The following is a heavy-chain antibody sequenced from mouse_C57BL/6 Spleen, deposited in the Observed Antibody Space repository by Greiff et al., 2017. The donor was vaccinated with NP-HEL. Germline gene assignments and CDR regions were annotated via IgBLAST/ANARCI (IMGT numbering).Heavy chain of an antibody. Sequence: EVQLQESGPELVKPGASVKIPCKASGYTFTDYNMDWVKQSHGKSLEWIGDINPNNGGTIYNQKFKGKATLTVDKSSSTAYMELRSLTSEDTAVYYCARWDDYYWYFDVWGTGTTVTVSS. J-gene: IGHJ1*03. V-gene: IGHV1-18*01. CDR1: GYTFTDYN. CDR2: INPNNGGT. D-gene: IGHD2-4*01. CDR3: ARWDDYYWYFDV.